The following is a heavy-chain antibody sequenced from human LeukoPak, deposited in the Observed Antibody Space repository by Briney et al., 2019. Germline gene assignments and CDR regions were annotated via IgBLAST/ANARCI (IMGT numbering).Heavy chain of an antibody. Sequence: GGSLRLLCVASGLTVTDNYFSWVRQAPGKGLEWVSVISPDGRTYHADSVKGRFTISRDRPKNTLLLQMNSLRADDTALYHCARTNTVYGDFYYCGQGILVTVSS. V-gene: IGHV3-53*01. D-gene: IGHD2/OR15-2a*01. CDR1: GLTVTDNY. CDR3: ARTNTVYGDFYY. CDR2: ISPDGRT. J-gene: IGHJ4*02.